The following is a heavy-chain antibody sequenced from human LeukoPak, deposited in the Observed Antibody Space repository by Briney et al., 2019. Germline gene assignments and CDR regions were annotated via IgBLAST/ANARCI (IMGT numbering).Heavy chain of an antibody. CDR3: ARDTGNAEERAFDI. D-gene: IGHD1-1*01. CDR2: INAGNGNT. J-gene: IGHJ3*02. CDR1: GYTFTSYA. V-gene: IGHV1-3*01. Sequence: AASVKVSCKASGYTFTSYAMHWVRQAPGQRLEWMGWINAGNGNTKYSQKFQGRVTITRDTSASTAYMELSSLRSEDTAVYYCARDTGNAEERAFDIWGQGTMVTVSS.